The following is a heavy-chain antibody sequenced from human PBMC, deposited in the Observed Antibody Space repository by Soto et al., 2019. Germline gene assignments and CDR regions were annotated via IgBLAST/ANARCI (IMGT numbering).Heavy chain of an antibody. CDR1: GYSFTSYD. Sequence: QVQLVQSGAEVKNPGASVKVSCKASGYSFTSYDMNWVRQATGQGLEWLGWMNPNSGNTGYAQNFQGRVTMTMNTSINTAYLDLSNLRMDDTAVYYCTCDFGDYASRAFDTWGQGTMVTVSS. CDR3: TCDFGDYASRAFDT. V-gene: IGHV1-8*01. D-gene: IGHD4-17*01. J-gene: IGHJ3*02. CDR2: MNPNSGNT.